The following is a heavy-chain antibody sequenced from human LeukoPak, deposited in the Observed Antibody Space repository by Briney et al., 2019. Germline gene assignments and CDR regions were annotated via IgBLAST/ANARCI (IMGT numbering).Heavy chain of an antibody. CDR3: ARDTATVFYYYMDV. D-gene: IGHD4-17*01. Sequence: PSETLSLTCTVSGGSISSYYWSWIRQPPGKGLEWFGYIYYSGSTNYNPSLKCRVTISVDTSKNQFSLKLSSVTAADTAVYYCARDTATVFYYYMDVWGKGTTVTVSS. CDR2: IYYSGST. J-gene: IGHJ6*03. V-gene: IGHV4-59*01. CDR1: GGSISSYY.